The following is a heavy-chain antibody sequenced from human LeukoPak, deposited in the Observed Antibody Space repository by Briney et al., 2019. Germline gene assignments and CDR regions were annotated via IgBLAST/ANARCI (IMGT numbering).Heavy chain of an antibody. Sequence: SETLSLTCAVYGGSFSGYYWSWIRQPPGKGLEWIGEINHSGSTNYNPSLKSRVTISVDTSKNQFSLKLSSVTAADTAVYYCARGGRGYSYGTRDYFDYWGQGTLVTVSS. D-gene: IGHD5-18*01. CDR2: INHSGST. CDR1: GGSFSGYY. CDR3: ARGGRGYSYGTRDYFDY. V-gene: IGHV4-34*01. J-gene: IGHJ4*02.